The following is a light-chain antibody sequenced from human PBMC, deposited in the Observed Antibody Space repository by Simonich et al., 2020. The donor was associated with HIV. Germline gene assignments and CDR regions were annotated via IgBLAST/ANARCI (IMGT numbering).Light chain of an antibody. CDR2: WAS. J-gene: IGKJ2*01. Sequence: DIVMTQSPASLAVSLGERASINCKSSQSVLYSSNNKNYLAWYQQKPGQPPKLLLYWASTRESGVPDRFSGSGSGTDFTLTISSLKAEDVAVYYCQQYHSTPDTFGQGTKLELK. CDR3: QQYHSTPDT. V-gene: IGKV4-1*01. CDR1: QSVLYSSNNKNY.